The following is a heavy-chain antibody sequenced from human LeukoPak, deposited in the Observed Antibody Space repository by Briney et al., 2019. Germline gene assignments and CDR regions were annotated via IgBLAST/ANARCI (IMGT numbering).Heavy chain of an antibody. V-gene: IGHV4-59*01. CDR3: ARGGTFYTSGSYLGY. CDR2: IYHRGSA. Sequence: SETLSLTCTVSGGSISTFYWSWIRQPPGKGLEWIGYIYHRGSATYNPSLKSRVAISLDTSKNQFSLKLSSVTAADTAVYYCARGGTFYTSGSYLGYWGQGTLVTVSS. J-gene: IGHJ4*02. CDR1: GGSISTFY. D-gene: IGHD3-10*01.